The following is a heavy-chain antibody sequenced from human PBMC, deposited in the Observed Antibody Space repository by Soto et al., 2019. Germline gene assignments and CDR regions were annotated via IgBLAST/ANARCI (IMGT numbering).Heavy chain of an antibody. V-gene: IGHV6-1*01. CDR2: TYDRSKWYK. J-gene: IGHJ6*02. CDR3: ARDPYTHCSGTSCYTAFYYYYGMDV. D-gene: IGHD2-2*02. CDR1: GDSGSSNSAA. Sequence: SEALSVTCAIAGDSGSSNSAAWNWIRQSPSRGLEWLGRTYDRSKWYKGYAVSVKSRITINPDTYKNQFSLQLNSVTPEDTAVYYCARDPYTHCSGTSCYTAFYYYYGMDVWGQGTTVTVSS.